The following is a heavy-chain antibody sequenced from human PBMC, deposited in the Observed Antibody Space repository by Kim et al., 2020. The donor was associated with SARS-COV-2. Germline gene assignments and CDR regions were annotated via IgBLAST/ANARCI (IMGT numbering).Heavy chain of an antibody. CDR2: ISEGSGYYI. CDR1: GFIFSNYA. Sequence: GGSLRLSCAASGFIFSNYARHWVRQAPGKGLEWLSAISEGSGYYIYYRDSVKGRFTMSRDNSKNTLYLQMNSLRAEDTAVYFCAKAYPQPRTTAVADPFDYWGQGTLVTVSS. V-gene: IGHV3-23*01. CDR3: AKAYPQPRTTAVADPFDY. J-gene: IGHJ4*02. D-gene: IGHD6-19*01.